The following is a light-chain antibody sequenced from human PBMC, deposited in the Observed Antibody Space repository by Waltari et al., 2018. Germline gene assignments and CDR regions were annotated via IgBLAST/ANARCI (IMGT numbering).Light chain of an antibody. CDR1: QTINSY. J-gene: IGKJ5*01. CDR2: GAS. CDR3: QQTYTTLIA. Sequence: IQMTQSPSSLYASVGDRVTITCRAIQTINSYLNCYQQTPGRAPKLLLYGASTLQSGVPSRFIGSGSGTRFTLTISSLQPEDIATYYCQQTYTTLIAFGQGTRLEIK. V-gene: IGKV1-39*01.